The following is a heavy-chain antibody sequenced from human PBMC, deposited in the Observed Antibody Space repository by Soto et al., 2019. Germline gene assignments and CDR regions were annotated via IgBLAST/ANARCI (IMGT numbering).Heavy chain of an antibody. D-gene: IGHD2-2*01. CDR2: ISAYNGNT. CDR1: GYTFTSYG. J-gene: IGHJ6*02. V-gene: IGHV1-18*01. CDR3: ARDQGGSCSSTSCYGGYGMDV. Sequence: ASVKVSCKASGYTFTSYGISWVRQAPGQGLEWMGWISAYNGNTNYAQKLQGRVTMTTDTSTSTAYMELRSLRSDDTAGYYCARDQGGSCSSTSCYGGYGMDVWGQGTTVTVSS.